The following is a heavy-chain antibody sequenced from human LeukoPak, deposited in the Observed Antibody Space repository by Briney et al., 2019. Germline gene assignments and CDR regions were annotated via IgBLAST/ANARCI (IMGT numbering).Heavy chain of an antibody. J-gene: IGHJ6*02. CDR1: GYTFTSYA. D-gene: IGHD3-22*01. V-gene: IGHV7-4-1*02. Sequence: ASVKVSCKASGYTFTSYATNWVRQAPGQGLEWMGWINTNTGNPTYAQGFTGRFVFSLDTSVSTAYLQISSLKAEDTAVYYCARDAVLVVIKGYYGMDVWGQGTTVTVSS. CDR3: ARDAVLVVIKGYYGMDV. CDR2: INTNTGNP.